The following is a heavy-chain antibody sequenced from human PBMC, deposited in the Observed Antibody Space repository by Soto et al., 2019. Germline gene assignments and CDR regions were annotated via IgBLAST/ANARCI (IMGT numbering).Heavy chain of an antibody. V-gene: IGHV3-23*01. CDR3: AKDRILEGYP. D-gene: IGHD3-3*02. Sequence: GGSLRLSCAASGFTFSAYAMSWVRQAPGNGLEWVSTLSGGGDNTYYADSVKGRFTISRDISKNTLYLQMNSLRAEDTAVYYCAKDRILEGYPWGXGTLVNVSS. CDR2: LSGGGDNT. J-gene: IGHJ5*02. CDR1: GFTFSAYA.